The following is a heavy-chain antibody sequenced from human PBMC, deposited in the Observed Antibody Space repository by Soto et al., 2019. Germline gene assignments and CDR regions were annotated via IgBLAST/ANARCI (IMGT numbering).Heavy chain of an antibody. D-gene: IGHD6-13*01. CDR1: GFTFSSYA. CDR3: AKVGSCSWYVRNWFVP. J-gene: IGHJ5*02. Sequence: PGGSLRLSCAASGFTFSSYAMSWVRRAPGKGLEWVSAISGSGGSTYYADSAKGRFTISRDNSKNTLYLQMNSLRAEDTAVYYCAKVGSCSWYVRNWFVPWGQGXLVTVSS. CDR2: ISGSGGST. V-gene: IGHV3-23*01.